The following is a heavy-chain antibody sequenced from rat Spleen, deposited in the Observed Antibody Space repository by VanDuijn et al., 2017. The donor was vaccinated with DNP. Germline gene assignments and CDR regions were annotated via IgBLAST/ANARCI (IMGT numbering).Heavy chain of an antibody. J-gene: IGHJ3*01. CDR2: FSSGGGNT. V-gene: IGHV5S23*01. D-gene: IGHD1-2*01. CDR3: ATSDSYGFAY. Sequence: EVQLVESGGGLVLPGRSLKLSCAASGFTFSNYDMAWVRQAPTRCLEWVASFSSGGGNTYYRDSVQGRFTLSRDNAKSALYLQMDSLRSEDTATYYCATSDSYGFAYWGQGTLVTVSS. CDR1: GFTFSNYD.